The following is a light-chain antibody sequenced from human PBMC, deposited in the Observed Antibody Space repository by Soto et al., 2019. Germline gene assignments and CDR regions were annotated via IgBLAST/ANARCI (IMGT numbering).Light chain of an antibody. Sequence: EIVLTQSPGTLYLSPGERATLSCRASQSIDTYFAWYQQKPGQAPRRLIYDTSKRATGIPARFSGSGSGTHFTLPISSLEPEVFAVYYCQQRTTWPALSVGGVSRVEL. CDR2: DTS. CDR3: QQRTTWPALS. J-gene: IGKJ4*01. V-gene: IGKV3-11*01. CDR1: QSIDTY.